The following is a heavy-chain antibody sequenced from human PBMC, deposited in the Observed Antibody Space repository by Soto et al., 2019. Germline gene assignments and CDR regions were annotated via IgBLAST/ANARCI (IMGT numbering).Heavy chain of an antibody. J-gene: IGHJ3*01. Sequence: EVQLVESGGGLVKPGGSLRLSCAASGFTFNNAWMTWVRQAPGKGLEWVGRIKSKADGGIIDYAAPVRGRFTISRDDSKNTVYLQMKSLKTEDTAMYYCNTDPGGCTGGQVTMVTVSS. V-gene: IGHV3-15*01. CDR3: NTDPGGCT. CDR2: IKSKADGGII. CDR1: GFTFNNAW.